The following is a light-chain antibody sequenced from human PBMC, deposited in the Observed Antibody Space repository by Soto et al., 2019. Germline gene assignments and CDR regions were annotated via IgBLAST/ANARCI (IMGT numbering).Light chain of an antibody. CDR1: QSLGNW. CDR2: DAS. Sequence: FQQTRCPSSLFPSVEARVTITCGASQSLGNWLAWYQQKPGEATKLLIYDASALPRGVPSRFSGSGSGTEFTLTITSLQPDDFATYSCQQYNTYSITFGQGTRLEI. V-gene: IGKV1-5*01. J-gene: IGKJ5*01. CDR3: QQYNTYSIT.